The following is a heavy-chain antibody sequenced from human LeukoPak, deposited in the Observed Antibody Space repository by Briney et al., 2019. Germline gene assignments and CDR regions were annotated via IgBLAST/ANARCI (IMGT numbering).Heavy chain of an antibody. CDR1: GGSISSDY. CDR2: IYYSGSA. Sequence: PSETLSLTCSVSGGSISSDYWSWIRQPPGKGLEWIGSIYYSGSAYYNPSLKSRVTISVDTSKNQFSLRMSSVTAADTAVYYCARGAGDYALTTLDYWGQGALVTVSS. J-gene: IGHJ4*02. D-gene: IGHD4-17*01. CDR3: ARGAGDYALTTLDY. V-gene: IGHV4-59*04.